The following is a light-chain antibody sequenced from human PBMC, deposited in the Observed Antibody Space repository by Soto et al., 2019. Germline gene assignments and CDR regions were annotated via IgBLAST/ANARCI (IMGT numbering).Light chain of an antibody. V-gene: IGLV2-14*01. CDR1: SNESCGYNY. CDR3: SSYITSNTRQIV. CDR2: DVS. J-gene: IGLJ1*01. Sequence: QSALTQPSSVSGSPGQSITISFTGNSNESCGYNYVSWYQQHPGKAPKFMIYDVSNRPSGVSNRFSGSKSGNTASLTISGLQAEDEADYYCSSYITSNTRQIVFGTGTKVTVL.